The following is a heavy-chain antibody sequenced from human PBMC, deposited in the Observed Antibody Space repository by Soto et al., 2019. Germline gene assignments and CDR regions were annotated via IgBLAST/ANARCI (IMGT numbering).Heavy chain of an antibody. CDR3: ARGRLVYSNPYYYYYMDV. Sequence: SETLSLTCAVYGGSFSGYYWSWIRQPPGKGLEWIGEINHSGSTNYNPSLKSRVTISVDTSKNQFSLKLSSVTAAETAVYYCARGRLVYSNPYYYYYMDVWGKGTTVTVSS. J-gene: IGHJ6*03. CDR2: INHSGST. D-gene: IGHD4-4*01. CDR1: GGSFSGYY. V-gene: IGHV4-34*01.